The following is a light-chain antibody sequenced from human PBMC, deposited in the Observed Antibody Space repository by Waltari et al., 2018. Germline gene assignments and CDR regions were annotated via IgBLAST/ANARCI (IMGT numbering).Light chain of an antibody. CDR3: QKYGTRPAT. V-gene: IGKV3-20*01. CDR1: QSVGRT. J-gene: IGKJ1*01. CDR2: DAS. Sequence: EIVLTQSPASLSLSPGDRATLSCRASQSVGRTLAWYQQRPAQAPRLLIYDASTRATGIPDRFSGSGSGTDFRLTISRLEPEDFAVYYCQKYGTRPATFGQGTKVEVK.